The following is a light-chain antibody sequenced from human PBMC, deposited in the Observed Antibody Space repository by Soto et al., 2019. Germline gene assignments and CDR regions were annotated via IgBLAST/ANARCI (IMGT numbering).Light chain of an antibody. V-gene: IGLV1-44*01. J-gene: IGLJ1*01. CDR2: SNN. CDR3: AAWDDSLNGHV. Sequence: QSVLTQPPSASGTPGQRVTISCSGSSSNIGRNTVNWYQQLPGTAPKLLIDSNNQRPSGVPDRFSGSKSGTSASLAISGLQSEDEADYYCAAWDDSLNGHVFGTGTKLTVL. CDR1: SSNIGRNT.